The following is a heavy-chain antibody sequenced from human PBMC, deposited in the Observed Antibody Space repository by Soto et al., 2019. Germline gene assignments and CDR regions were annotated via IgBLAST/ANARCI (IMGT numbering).Heavy chain of an antibody. CDR3: AGSMGAATYYFDF. Sequence: GGSLRLSCAASGFIFSSYAMHWVRQAPGKGLEYVSTISGYGGSTYYANSVKARFTISRDNSKNTLYLQMGSLRAEDMAVYYCAGSMGAATYYFDFGGQGTLVTVSS. D-gene: IGHD2-15*01. J-gene: IGHJ4*02. V-gene: IGHV3-64*01. CDR2: ISGYGGST. CDR1: GFIFSSYA.